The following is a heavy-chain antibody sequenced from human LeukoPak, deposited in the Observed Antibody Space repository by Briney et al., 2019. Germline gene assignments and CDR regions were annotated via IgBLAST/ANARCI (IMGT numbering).Heavy chain of an antibody. J-gene: IGHJ4*02. CDR3: ATGFYSSSLNFDY. CDR2: FDPEDGET. Sequence: ASVKVSCEVSGYTLTELSMHWVRQAPGKGLEWMGGFDPEDGETIYAQKFQGRVTMTEDTSTDTAYMELSSLRSEDTAVYYCATGFYSSSLNFDYWGQGTLVTVSS. D-gene: IGHD6-13*01. CDR1: GYTLTELS. V-gene: IGHV1-24*01.